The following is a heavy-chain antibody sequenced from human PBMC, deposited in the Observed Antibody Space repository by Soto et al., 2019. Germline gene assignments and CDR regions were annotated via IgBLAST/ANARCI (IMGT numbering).Heavy chain of an antibody. CDR2: IYYSGKT. CDR3: AKNLPRTGRFDY. CDR1: GASITSTTYF. V-gene: IGHV4-39*01. J-gene: IGHJ4*02. Sequence: LSLTCTLSGASITSTTYFWAWIRKPPGKGLEWVGGIYYSGKTHYNPSLKSRVTISVDRSKNQFSLQMSSVTAADTAVYYCAKNLPRTGRFDYWGQGSLVTVSS.